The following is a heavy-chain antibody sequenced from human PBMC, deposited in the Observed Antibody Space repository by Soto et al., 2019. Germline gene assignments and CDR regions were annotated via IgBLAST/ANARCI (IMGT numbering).Heavy chain of an antibody. CDR2: INPNSGGT. Sequence: QVQLVQSGADVKKPGASVKVSCKASGYTFTGYYMHWVRQAPGQGLEWMGWINPNSGGTKYARKFQGWDTMTRDTSISIAYTELSRLRSDDTAVYYCARGTRRSLWEQPFDYWGQGTLVSVSS. CDR3: ARGTRRSLWEQPFDY. D-gene: IGHD1-26*01. CDR1: GYTFTGYY. V-gene: IGHV1-2*04. J-gene: IGHJ4*02.